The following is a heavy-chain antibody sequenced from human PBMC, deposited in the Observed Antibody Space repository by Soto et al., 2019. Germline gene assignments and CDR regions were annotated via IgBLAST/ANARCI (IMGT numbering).Heavy chain of an antibody. CDR1: GGSISSGGYY. CDR3: ARGRFPDILTGYYTPEFDY. D-gene: IGHD3-9*01. J-gene: IGHJ4*02. CDR2: IYYSGST. V-gene: IGHV4-31*03. Sequence: PSETLSLTCTVSGGSISSGGYYWSWIRQHPGKGLEWIGYIYYSGSTYYNPSLKSRVTISVDTSKNQFSLELSSVTAADTAVYYCARGRFPDILTGYYTPEFDYWGQGTLVTVYS.